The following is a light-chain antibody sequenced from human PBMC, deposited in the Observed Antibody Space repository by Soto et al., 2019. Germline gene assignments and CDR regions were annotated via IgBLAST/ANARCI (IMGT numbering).Light chain of an antibody. CDR2: DAS. V-gene: IGKV1-5*01. J-gene: IGKJ1*01. CDR1: QSISNW. CDR3: QQYNSFWT. Sequence: DLQMTQSPSTLSASVGDRVTITCRASQSISNWLAWYQQKPGKAPRLLIYDASYLERGVPSRFSGSGSGTEFTLTISDLQPDDLATYYCQQYNSFWTFGQGTKVEI.